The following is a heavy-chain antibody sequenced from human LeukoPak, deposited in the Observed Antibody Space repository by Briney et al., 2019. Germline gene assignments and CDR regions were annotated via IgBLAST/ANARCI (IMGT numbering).Heavy chain of an antibody. D-gene: IGHD2-2*01. CDR2: INHSGST. V-gene: IGHV4-34*01. Sequence: PSETLSLTCAVYGGSFSGYYWSWIRQPPGKGLEWIGEINHSGSTNYNPSLKSRVTISVDTSKNQFSLKLSSVTAADTAVYYCARRNLGYCSSTSCFRRYNWFDPWGQGTLVTVSS. CDR3: ARRNLGYCSSTSCFRRYNWFDP. J-gene: IGHJ5*02. CDR1: GGSFSGYY.